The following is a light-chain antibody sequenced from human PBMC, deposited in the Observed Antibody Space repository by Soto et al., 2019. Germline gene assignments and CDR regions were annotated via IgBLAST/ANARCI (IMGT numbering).Light chain of an antibody. CDR1: QGIGNY. CDR2: AAS. V-gene: IGKV1-27*01. CDR3: QKYNSAPWT. Sequence: DIQMTQSPSSLSASVGDRVTITCWASQGIGNYLAWYQQKPGKVPKLLIYAASTLQLGVPSRFSGSGSGTDFTLTISSLQPEDAATYYCQKYNSAPWTFGQGTKVEIK. J-gene: IGKJ1*01.